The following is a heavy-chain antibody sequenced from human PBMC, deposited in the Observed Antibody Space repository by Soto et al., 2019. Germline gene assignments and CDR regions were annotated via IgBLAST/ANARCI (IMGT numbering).Heavy chain of an antibody. D-gene: IGHD1-26*01. Sequence: QVQLVESGGGVVQPGRSLRLSCAASGFTFSSYGIHWVRQAPGKGLEWVAVISYDGSNKYYADSVKGRFTISRDNSKNTVYLQMNSLRPEDTALYYCAKDPYSGSSSPLKWFDPWGQGTLVTVSS. CDR1: GFTFSSYG. CDR2: ISYDGSNK. V-gene: IGHV3-30*18. J-gene: IGHJ5*02. CDR3: AKDPYSGSSSPLKWFDP.